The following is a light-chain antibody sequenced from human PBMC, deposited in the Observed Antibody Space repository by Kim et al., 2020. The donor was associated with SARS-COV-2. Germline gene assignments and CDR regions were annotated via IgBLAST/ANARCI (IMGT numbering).Light chain of an antibody. CDR3: QVWDGSSDHVV. V-gene: IGLV3-21*04. CDR1: NIGSKS. J-gene: IGLJ3*02. Sequence: SYELTQPPAVSEAPGTTARITCGGNNIGSKSVHXYQQKPGQAPVLVIYYDSDRPSGIPERFSGSNSGNTATLTISRLEAGDEADYYCQVWDGSSDHVVFG. CDR2: YDS.